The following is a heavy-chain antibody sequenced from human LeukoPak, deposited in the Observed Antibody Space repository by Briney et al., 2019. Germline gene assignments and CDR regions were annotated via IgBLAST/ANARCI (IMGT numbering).Heavy chain of an antibody. CDR1: GYSFTSHY. D-gene: IGHD3-22*01. J-gene: IGHJ4*02. Sequence: ASVKVSCKASGYSFTSHYMHWVRQAPGQGLEWMGLINPRGTATRYAESFQGRLTLTRDLSTSTAYMELRSLRSDDTAVYYCARDSSSDSYYDSSGYYCDYWGQGTLVTVSS. CDR2: INPRGTAT. CDR3: ARDSSSDSYYDSSGYYCDY. V-gene: IGHV1-46*01.